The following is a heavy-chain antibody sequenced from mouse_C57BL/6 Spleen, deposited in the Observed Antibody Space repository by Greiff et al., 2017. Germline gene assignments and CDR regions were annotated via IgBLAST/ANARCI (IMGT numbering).Heavy chain of an antibody. CDR2: IYPGSGST. Sequence: QVQLQQPGAELVKPGASVKMSCKASGYTFTSYWITWVKQRPGQGLEWIGDIYPGSGSTNYNEKFKSKATLTVDTSSSTAYMQLSSLTSEDSAVYYCARVRSYGYDPAWFAYWGQGTLVTVSA. D-gene: IGHD2-2*01. V-gene: IGHV1-55*01. CDR1: GYTFTSYW. CDR3: ARVRSYGYDPAWFAY. J-gene: IGHJ3*01.